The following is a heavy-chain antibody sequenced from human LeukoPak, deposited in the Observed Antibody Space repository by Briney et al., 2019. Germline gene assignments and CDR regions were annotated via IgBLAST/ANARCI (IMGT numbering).Heavy chain of an antibody. V-gene: IGHV3-23*01. D-gene: IGHD2-2*01. CDR2: ISGSGGST. CDR1: GFTFSSYA. J-gene: IGHJ4*02. CDR3: ARRAHYSSTVCGYANLDY. Sequence: GGSLRLSCAASGFTFSSYAMSWVRQAPGKGLEWVSAISGSGGSTYYADSVKGRFTISRDNSKNTLYLQMNSLRADDTAVYFCARRAHYSSTVCGYANLDYWGQGTLVTVSS.